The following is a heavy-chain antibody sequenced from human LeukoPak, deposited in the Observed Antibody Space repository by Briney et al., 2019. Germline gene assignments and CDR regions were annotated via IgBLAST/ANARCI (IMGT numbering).Heavy chain of an antibody. CDR3: ARGPAAGLGNWFDP. V-gene: IGHV1-2*02. D-gene: IGHD6-13*01. J-gene: IGHJ5*02. CDR2: INPNSGGT. CDR1: GYTFTGYY. Sequence: GASAKVSCKASGYTFTGYYMHWVRQAPGQGLEWMGWINPNSGGTNYAQKFQGRVTMTRDTSISTAYMELSRLRSDDTAVYYCARGPAAGLGNWFDPWGQGTLVTVSS.